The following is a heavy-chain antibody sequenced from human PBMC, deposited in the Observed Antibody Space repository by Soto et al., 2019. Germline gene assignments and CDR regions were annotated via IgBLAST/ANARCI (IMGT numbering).Heavy chain of an antibody. CDR3: AKASSRRNSYVWGNPPMYYYGMDV. D-gene: IGHD3-16*01. CDR1: GFTFPGYA. CDR2: IRSKVYGETT. J-gene: IGHJ6*02. Sequence: PGGSLRLSCAASGFTFPGYALTWFRLPPGRGLEWVGFIRSKVYGETTEYAASVKGRFTFSRDDSGSIAYLQMNSLRAEDTAVYYCAKASSRRNSYVWGNPPMYYYGMDVWGQGTTVTVSS. V-gene: IGHV3-49*03.